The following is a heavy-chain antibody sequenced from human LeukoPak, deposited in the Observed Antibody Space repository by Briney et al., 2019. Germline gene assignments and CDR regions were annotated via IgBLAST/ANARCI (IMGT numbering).Heavy chain of an antibody. J-gene: IGHJ4*02. CDR1: GGSISSGGYY. CDR3: ASSLYDYGDYLIDY. CDR2: IYYSGST. V-gene: IGHV4-31*03. D-gene: IGHD4-17*01. Sequence: SETLSLTCTVSGGSISSGGYYWSWIRQHPGKGLEWIGYIYYSGSTYYNPSLKSRVTISVDTSKNQFSLRLSSVTAADTAVYYCASSLYDYGDYLIDYWGQGTLVTVSS.